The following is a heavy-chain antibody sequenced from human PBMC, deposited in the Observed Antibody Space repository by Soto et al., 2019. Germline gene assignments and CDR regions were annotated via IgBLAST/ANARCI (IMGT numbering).Heavy chain of an antibody. Sequence: EVQLVESGGGLVQPGGSLRLSCAASGFTFSSYWMHWVRQAPGKGLVWVSRINSDGSSTSYADSVKVRFTISRDNAKSTLYLQMNSRRAEDTAVYYCVRTSLVVAAATREDYWGQGTLVTVSS. D-gene: IGHD2-15*01. CDR2: INSDGSST. V-gene: IGHV3-74*01. CDR1: GFTFSSYW. CDR3: VRTSLVVAAATREDY. J-gene: IGHJ4*02.